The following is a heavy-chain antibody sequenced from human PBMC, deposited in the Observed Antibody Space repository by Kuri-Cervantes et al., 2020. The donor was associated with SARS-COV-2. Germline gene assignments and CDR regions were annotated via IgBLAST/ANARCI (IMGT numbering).Heavy chain of an antibody. D-gene: IGHD4-11*01. CDR2: ISAYNGYT. CDR3: AREGDYSDFRRPNYYYYYMDV. Sequence: GESLKISCKASGYTFTNYGITWVRQAPGQGLEWMGWISAYNGYTIYAQKLQGRVTMTTNTSTTTAYMELRSLRSDDTAVYYCAREGDYSDFRRPNYYYYYMDVWGKGTTVT. CDR1: GYTFTNYG. V-gene: IGHV1-18*01. J-gene: IGHJ6*03.